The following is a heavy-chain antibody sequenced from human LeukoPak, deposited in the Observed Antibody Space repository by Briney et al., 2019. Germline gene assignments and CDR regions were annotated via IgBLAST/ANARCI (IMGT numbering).Heavy chain of an antibody. CDR2: IKQDGSDK. CDR3: ARYNSAWKTDDY. D-gene: IGHD6-19*01. CDR1: GFTFNSYW. Sequence: GGSLRLSCAASGFTFNSYWMTWVRQAPGKGLEWVSDIKQDGSDKYYAGSVKGRFTISRDNAKNSLYLQMNSLRAEDTAVYFCARYNSAWKTDDYWGQGTLVTVSS. J-gene: IGHJ4*02. V-gene: IGHV3-7*03.